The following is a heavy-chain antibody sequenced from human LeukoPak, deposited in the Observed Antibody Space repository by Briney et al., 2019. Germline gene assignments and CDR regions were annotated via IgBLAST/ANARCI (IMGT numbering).Heavy chain of an antibody. CDR3: ARDSLGYCSSTSCR. Sequence: PGGSLRLSCAASGFTFSSYSMNWVRQAPGKGLEWVSYISSSSSTIYYADSVKGRFTISRDNAKNSLYLQMNSLRDEDTAVYYCARDSLGYCSSTSCRWGQGTLVTVSS. CDR1: GFTFSSYS. V-gene: IGHV3-48*02. CDR2: ISSSSSTI. J-gene: IGHJ4*02. D-gene: IGHD2-2*01.